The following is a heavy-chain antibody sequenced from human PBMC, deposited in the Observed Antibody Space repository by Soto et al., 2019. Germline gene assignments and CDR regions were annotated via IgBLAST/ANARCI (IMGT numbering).Heavy chain of an antibody. CDR1: GGSISNYY. J-gene: IGHJ6*02. CDR3: ARLDTAMVHYYYYGMDV. D-gene: IGHD5-18*01. CDR2: IYYSGST. Sequence: PSETLSLTCTVSGGSISNYYLSWIRQPPGKGLEWIGYIYYSGSTNYNPSLKSRVTISVDTSKNQFSLKLSSVTAADTAVYYCARLDTAMVHYYYYGMDVWGQGTTVTVSS. V-gene: IGHV4-59*08.